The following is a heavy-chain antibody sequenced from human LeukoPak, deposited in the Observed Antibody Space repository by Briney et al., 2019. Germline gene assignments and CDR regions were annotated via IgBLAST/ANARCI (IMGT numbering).Heavy chain of an antibody. CDR3: AKVGASEWSIVLGPIKY. CDR2: ISYDGSNK. D-gene: IGHD2-8*01. CDR1: GFTFSNYG. V-gene: IGHV3-30*18. Sequence: GGSLRLSCAASGFTFSNYGMHWLRQAPGKGLEWVAVISYDGSNKYYADSVKGRFTISRDNSKNTLHLQMSSLRAEDTAVYYCAKVGASEWSIVLGPIKYWGQGTLVSASS. J-gene: IGHJ4*02.